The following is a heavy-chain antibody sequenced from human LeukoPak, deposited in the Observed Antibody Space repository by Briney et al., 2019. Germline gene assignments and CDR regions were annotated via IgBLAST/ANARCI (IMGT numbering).Heavy chain of an antibody. CDR3: AAYSHRTPDFDY. J-gene: IGHJ4*02. V-gene: IGHV4-61*08. CDR1: GGSISSGGYY. D-gene: IGHD1-14*01. CDR2: IYYSGST. Sequence: SETLSLTCTVSGGSISSGGYYWSWIRQPPGKGLEWIGYIYYSGSTNYNPSLKSRVTISVDTSKNQFSLKLSSVTAADTAVYYCAAYSHRTPDFDYWGQGTLVTVSS.